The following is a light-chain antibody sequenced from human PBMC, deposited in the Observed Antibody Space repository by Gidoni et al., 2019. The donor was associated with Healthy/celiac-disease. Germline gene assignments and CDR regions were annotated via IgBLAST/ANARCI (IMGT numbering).Light chain of an antibody. CDR2: DVI. J-gene: IGLJ3*02. CDR1: SSDVGGYNY. V-gene: IGLV2-11*01. CDR3: CSYAGSRV. Sequence: QSALTQPRSVSGSPGQSVTISCTGTSSDVGGYNYVSWYQQHPGKAPKIMIYDVIKRPSGVPDRFSGSKSGNTASLTISGLQAEDEADYYCCSYAGSRVFGGGTKLTVL.